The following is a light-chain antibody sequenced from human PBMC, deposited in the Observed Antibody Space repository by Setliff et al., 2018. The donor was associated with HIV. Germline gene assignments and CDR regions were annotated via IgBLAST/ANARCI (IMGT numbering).Light chain of an antibody. Sequence: QSALAQPASVSGSPGQSITISCTGTSSDVGTYNYVSWYQQHPGKAPKLMIYDVSKRPSGVSDRFSGSKSGNTASLTISGPQAEDEADYYCTSYTSSAIYVFATGTKVTVL. CDR3: TSYTSSAIYV. CDR2: DVS. V-gene: IGLV2-14*03. CDR1: SSDVGTYNY. J-gene: IGLJ1*01.